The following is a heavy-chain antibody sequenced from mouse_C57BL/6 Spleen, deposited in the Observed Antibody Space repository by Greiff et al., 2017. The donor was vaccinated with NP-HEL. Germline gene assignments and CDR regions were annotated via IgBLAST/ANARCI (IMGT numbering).Heavy chain of an antibody. CDR3: ARWGSSGLYAMDY. J-gene: IGHJ4*01. Sequence: EVQGVESGGGLVQPGGSLSLSCAASGFTFTDYYMSWVRQPPGKALEWLGFIRNKANGYTTEYSASVKGRFTISRDNSQSILYLQMNALRAEDSATYYCARWGSSGLYAMDYWGQGTSVTVSS. V-gene: IGHV7-3*01. D-gene: IGHD3-2*02. CDR1: GFTFTDYY. CDR2: IRNKANGYTT.